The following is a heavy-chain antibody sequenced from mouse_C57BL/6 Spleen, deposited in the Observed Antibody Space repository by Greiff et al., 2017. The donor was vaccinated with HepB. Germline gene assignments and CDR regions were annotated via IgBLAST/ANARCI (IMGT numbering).Heavy chain of an antibody. CDR2: ISSGSSTI. V-gene: IGHV5-17*01. D-gene: IGHD1-1*01. CDR3: AGFYYYGSSWYFDV. J-gene: IGHJ1*03. CDR1: GFTFSDYG. Sequence: EVQGVESGGGLVKPGGSLKLSCAASGFTFSDYGMHWVRQAPEKGLEWVAYISSGSSTIYYADTVKGRFTISRDNAKNTLFLQMTSLRSEDTAMYYCAGFYYYGSSWYFDVWGTGTTVTVSS.